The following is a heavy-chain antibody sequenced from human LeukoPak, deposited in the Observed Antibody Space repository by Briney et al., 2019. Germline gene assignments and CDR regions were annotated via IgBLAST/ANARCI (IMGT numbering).Heavy chain of an antibody. V-gene: IGHV1-18*01. Sequence: ASVKVSCKTSGYTFTSYGISGVRQAPGQGVEWMGWISAYNGNTNYAQKLQGRVTMTTDTSTSTAYMELRSLRSDDTAVYYCARDYSGWYGIDYWGQETLVTVSS. CDR3: ARDYSGWYGIDY. CDR2: ISAYNGNT. D-gene: IGHD6-19*01. CDR1: GYTFTSYG. J-gene: IGHJ4*02.